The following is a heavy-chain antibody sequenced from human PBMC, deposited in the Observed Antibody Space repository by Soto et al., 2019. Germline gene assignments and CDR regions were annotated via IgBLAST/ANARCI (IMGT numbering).Heavy chain of an antibody. Sequence: VPLVQSGAEVKMPGASVKVSCKASGYPFRNYGINWVRQAPGRGLEWMGWSSPYNDNTKYAESLQGRVTLTTDTSTSTAYMELRGLRSDDTAVYYCARDRRLGAAVWLDPWGQGSLVTVSS. CDR3: ARDRRLGAAVWLDP. J-gene: IGHJ5*02. D-gene: IGHD6-13*01. CDR2: SSPYNDNT. CDR1: GYPFRNYG. V-gene: IGHV1-18*04.